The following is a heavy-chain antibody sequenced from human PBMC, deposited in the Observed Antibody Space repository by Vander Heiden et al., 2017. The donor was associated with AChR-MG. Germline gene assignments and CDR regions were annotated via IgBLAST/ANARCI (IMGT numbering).Heavy chain of an antibody. CDR3: TQPGYAENPFRH. D-gene: IGHD5-12*01. CDR2: IYWDDDK. Sequence: QITLKESGPTLVKPTQTLTLTCTFSGFSPSTNGMGWHWIRQRPGKALEWLALIYWDDDKRYSPSLKGRLTITKDTFRNQVVLTMTNMDPVDTATYYCTQPGYAENPFRHWGQGILVTVSS. J-gene: IGHJ1*01. V-gene: IGHV2-5*02. CDR1: GFSPSTNGMG.